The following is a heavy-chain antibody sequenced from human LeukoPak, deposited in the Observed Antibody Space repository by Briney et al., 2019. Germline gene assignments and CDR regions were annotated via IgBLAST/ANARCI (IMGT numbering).Heavy chain of an antibody. CDR2: INPNSGGT. Sequence: ASVKVSCKASGYTFTGYYMHWVRQAPGQGLEWMGWINPNSGGTNYAQKFQGGVTISRDNAKNSLYLQMNSLRAEDTAVYYCARGQTYDYGDYGPRYWGQGTLVTVSS. V-gene: IGHV1-2*02. D-gene: IGHD4-17*01. CDR3: ARGQTYDYGDYGPRY. J-gene: IGHJ4*02. CDR1: GYTFTGYY.